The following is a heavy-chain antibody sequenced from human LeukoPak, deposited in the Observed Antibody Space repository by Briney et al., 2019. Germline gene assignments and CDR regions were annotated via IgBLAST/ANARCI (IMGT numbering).Heavy chain of an antibody. CDR1: GGTFSSYA. V-gene: IGHV1-69*13. Sequence: ASVKVSCKASGGTFSSYAISWVRQAPGQGLEWMGGIIPIFGTANYAQKFQGRVTITADESTSTAYMELSSLRSEDTAVYYCARGAGSGYSYGYVFDYWGQGTLATVSS. J-gene: IGHJ4*02. D-gene: IGHD5-18*01. CDR2: IIPIFGTA. CDR3: ARGAGSGYSYGYVFDY.